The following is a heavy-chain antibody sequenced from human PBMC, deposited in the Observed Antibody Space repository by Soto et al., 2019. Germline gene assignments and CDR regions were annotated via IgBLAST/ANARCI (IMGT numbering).Heavy chain of an antibody. CDR3: ARESSGFTMIAYGMDV. CDR2: IYSGGST. CDR1: GFTVSSNY. J-gene: IGHJ6*02. D-gene: IGHD3-22*01. V-gene: IGHV3-53*01. Sequence: PGGSLRLSCAASGFTVSSNYMSLVRQAPGKGLEWVSVIYSGGSTYYADSVKGRFTISRDNSKNTLYLQMNSLRAEDTAVYYCARESSGFTMIAYGMDVWGQGTTVTVSS.